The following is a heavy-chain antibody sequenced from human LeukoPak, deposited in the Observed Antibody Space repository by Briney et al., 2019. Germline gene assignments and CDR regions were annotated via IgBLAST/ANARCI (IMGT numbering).Heavy chain of an antibody. CDR2: ISSSGSTI. J-gene: IGHJ4*02. CDR1: GFTFSSYS. CDR3: ASPSSSWYRQFDY. V-gene: IGHV3-48*04. D-gene: IGHD6-13*01. Sequence: GGSLRLSCAASGFTFSSYSMNWVRQAPGKGLEWVSYISSSGSTIYYADSVKGRFTISRDNAKNSLYLQMNNLRAEDTAVYYCASPSSSWYRQFDYWGQGTLVTVSS.